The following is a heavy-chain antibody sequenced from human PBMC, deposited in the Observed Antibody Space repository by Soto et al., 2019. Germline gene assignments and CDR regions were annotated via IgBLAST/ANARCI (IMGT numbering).Heavy chain of an antibody. V-gene: IGHV3-23*01. CDR1: GFTFSSYA. Sequence: EVHLLESGGGLVQPGGSLRLSCTASGFTFSSYAMTWVRQAPGRGLEGVSGITASGGRTFYADSVKGRFTISRENSMSTLYLQMNSLRAEDTAVYYCAKDTRYADYVRWFDSWGQGTLVTVSS. D-gene: IGHD4-17*01. CDR3: AKDTRYADYVRWFDS. J-gene: IGHJ5*01. CDR2: ITASGGRT.